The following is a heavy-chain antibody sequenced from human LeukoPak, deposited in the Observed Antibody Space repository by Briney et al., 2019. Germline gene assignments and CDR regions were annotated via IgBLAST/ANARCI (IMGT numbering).Heavy chain of an antibody. Sequence: GGSLRLPCEGSGFTFNSYSIHWVRQAPGKGLEWVAVISYDGGYKYYGDAVKGRVTISRDNAKNSLYLQMNSLRAEDTAVYYCARLYSSWYVPNWFDPWGQGTLVTVSS. V-gene: IGHV3-30*04. CDR3: ARLYSSWYVPNWFDP. J-gene: IGHJ5*02. D-gene: IGHD6-13*01. CDR1: GFTFNSYS. CDR2: ISYDGGYK.